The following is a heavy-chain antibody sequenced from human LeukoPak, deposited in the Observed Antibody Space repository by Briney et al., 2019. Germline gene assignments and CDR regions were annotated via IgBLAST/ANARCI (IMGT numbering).Heavy chain of an antibody. D-gene: IGHD6-19*01. CDR1: GGTFSSYA. V-gene: IGHV1-69*04. CDR2: IIPILGIA. J-gene: IGHJ4*02. Sequence: SVKVSCKASGGTFSSYAISWVRQAPGQGLEWMGRIIPILGIANYAQKFQGRVTITADKSTSTAYMELSSLRSEDTAVYYCARDPLRWYSSGWTPDDYWGQGTLVTVSS. CDR3: ARDPLRWYSSGWTPDDY.